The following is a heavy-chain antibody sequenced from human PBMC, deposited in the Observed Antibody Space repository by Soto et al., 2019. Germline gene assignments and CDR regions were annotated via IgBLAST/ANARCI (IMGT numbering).Heavy chain of an antibody. CDR1: GYTFTSYH. CDR3: VRVGQGRIGP. CDR2: MDPNSGDT. Sequence: QVQLVQSGAEVKKPGASVKVSCKASGYTFTSYHINWVRQATGQGFEFMGWMDPNSGDTGYAQEFQGRVTMTRDTSISTAYMELSSLRSEDTAVYFCVRVGQGRIGPWGQGTLVTVS. J-gene: IGHJ5*02. V-gene: IGHV1-8*01.